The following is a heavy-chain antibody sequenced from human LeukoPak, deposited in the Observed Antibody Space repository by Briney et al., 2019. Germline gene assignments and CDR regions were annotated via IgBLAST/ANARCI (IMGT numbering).Heavy chain of an antibody. J-gene: IGHJ4*02. D-gene: IGHD6-6*01. CDR2: IRYDGSNK. CDR3: ANGEHEYSSSSARKGFDY. V-gene: IGHV3-30*02. Sequence: GGSLRLSCAASGFTFSSYGMHWVRQAPGKGLEWVAFIRYDGSNKYYADSVKGRFTISRDNSKNTLYLQMNSLRAEDTAVYYCANGEHEYSSSSARKGFDYWGQGTLVTVSS. CDR1: GFTFSSYG.